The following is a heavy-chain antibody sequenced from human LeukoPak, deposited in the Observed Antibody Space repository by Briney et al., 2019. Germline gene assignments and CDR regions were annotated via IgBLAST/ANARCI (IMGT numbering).Heavy chain of an antibody. Sequence: PGGSLRLSCAASGFTFDDYAMHWVRQAPGKGLEWVSGISWNSGSIGYADSVKGRFTISRDNAKNSLYLQMNSLRAEDTALYYCAKAHVDTATEGYFDYWGQGTLVTVSS. CDR3: AKAHVDTATEGYFDY. CDR1: GFTFDDYA. CDR2: ISWNSGSI. V-gene: IGHV3-9*01. J-gene: IGHJ4*02. D-gene: IGHD5-18*01.